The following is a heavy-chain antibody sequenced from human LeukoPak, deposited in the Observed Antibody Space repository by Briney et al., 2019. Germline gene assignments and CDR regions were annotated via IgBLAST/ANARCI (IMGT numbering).Heavy chain of an antibody. CDR2: IYYSGST. CDR3: ARESMVYGDYVGGWFDP. CDR1: GGSISSYY. D-gene: IGHD4-17*01. Sequence: SETLSLTCTVSGGSISSYYWSWIRQPPGKGLEWIGYIYYSGSTNYNPSLKSRVTISVDTSKDQFSLKLSSVTAADTAVYYCARESMVYGDYVGGWFDPWGQGTLVTVSS. V-gene: IGHV4-59*01. J-gene: IGHJ5*02.